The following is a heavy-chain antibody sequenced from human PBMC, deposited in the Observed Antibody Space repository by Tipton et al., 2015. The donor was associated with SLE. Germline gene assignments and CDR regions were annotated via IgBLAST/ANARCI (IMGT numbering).Heavy chain of an antibody. CDR2: INHSGST. CDR1: GGSFSGYY. V-gene: IGHV4-34*01. J-gene: IGHJ6*02. D-gene: IGHD1-26*01. Sequence: TLSLTCAVYGGSFSGYYWSWIRQPPGKGLEWIGEINHSGSTNYNPSLKSRVTISVDTSKNQFSLKLSSVTAADTAVYYCARGWELLPYYYGMDVWGQGTTVTVSS. CDR3: ARGWELLPYYYGMDV.